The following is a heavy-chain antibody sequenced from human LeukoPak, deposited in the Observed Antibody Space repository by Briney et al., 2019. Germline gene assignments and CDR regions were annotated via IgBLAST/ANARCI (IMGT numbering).Heavy chain of an antibody. D-gene: IGHD3-22*01. V-gene: IGHV4-39*07. CDR1: GGSISSGTYY. CDR3: TGKYYYDSSGYYYADY. Sequence: SQTLSLTCTVSGGSISSGTYYWGWIRQSPGTGLEWIGSIYHSGRTYYNPSLKSRLTISLDTSKNQFSLKLSPVTAADTAVYYCTGKYYYDSSGYYYADYWGQGTLVTVSS. CDR2: IYHSGRT. J-gene: IGHJ4*02.